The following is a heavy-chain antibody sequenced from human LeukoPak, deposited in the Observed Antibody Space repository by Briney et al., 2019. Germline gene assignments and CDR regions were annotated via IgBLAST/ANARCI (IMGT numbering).Heavy chain of an antibody. Sequence: SETLSLTCTVSGGSISSYYWSWIRQPPGKGLEWIGYIYYSGSTNYNPSLKSRVTISVDTSKNQFSLKLSSVTAADTAVYYCARARIYGPYYYYGMDVWGQGTTVTVSS. V-gene: IGHV4-59*01. CDR3: ARARIYGPYYYYGMDV. J-gene: IGHJ6*02. D-gene: IGHD4-17*01. CDR1: GGSISSYY. CDR2: IYYSGST.